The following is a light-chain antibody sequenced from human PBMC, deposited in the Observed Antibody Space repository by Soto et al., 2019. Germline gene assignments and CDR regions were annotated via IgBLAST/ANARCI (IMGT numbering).Light chain of an antibody. V-gene: IGKV1-9*01. CDR2: AAS. CDR3: QQFNNSPIT. Sequence: IQLTQSPSSLSASVGDRATFTCRASEGISSYLVWYQQKPGAAPKLLIYAASAWHSGVPSRFSGSGSGTDSTLPISSLHPEDFAVYFCQQFNNSPITFGQGTRLQIK. CDR1: EGISSY. J-gene: IGKJ5*01.